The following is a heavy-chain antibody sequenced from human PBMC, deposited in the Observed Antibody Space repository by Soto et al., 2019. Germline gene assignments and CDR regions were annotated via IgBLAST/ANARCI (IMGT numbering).Heavy chain of an antibody. V-gene: IGHV4-4*07. CDR3: VRDGTKTLRDWFDP. Sequence: SETRSLTGTVSRAYISFFYWHLVRKSSGKGLKWIGRIYATGTTDYNPSLKSRVMMSVDTSKKQFSLKLRSVTAADTAVYYCVRDGTKTLRDWFDPWGQGISVTVS. D-gene: IGHD1-1*01. CDR2: IYATGTT. CDR1: RAYISFFY. J-gene: IGHJ5*02.